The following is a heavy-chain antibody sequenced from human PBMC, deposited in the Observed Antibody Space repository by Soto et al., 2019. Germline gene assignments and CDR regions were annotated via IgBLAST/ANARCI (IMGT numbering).Heavy chain of an antibody. J-gene: IGHJ4*02. D-gene: IGHD3-9*01. CDR2: ISSNGGST. CDR1: GFTFGSYA. Sequence: GGSLSLSCAASGFTFGSYAMHWVRQAPGKGLEYVSAISSNGGSTYYANSVKGRFTISRDNSKNTLYLQMGSLRAEDMAVYYCARSPHYDILTGYSGPFDYWGQGTLVTVSS. V-gene: IGHV3-64*01. CDR3: ARSPHYDILTGYSGPFDY.